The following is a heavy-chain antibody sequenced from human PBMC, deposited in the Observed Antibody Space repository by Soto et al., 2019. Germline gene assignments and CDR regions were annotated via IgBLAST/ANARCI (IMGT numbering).Heavy chain of an antibody. J-gene: IGHJ6*03. V-gene: IGHV1-18*01. D-gene: IGHD3-3*01. Sequence: QVQLVQSGAEVKRPGASVKVSCKASGYSFTSYGISWVRQAPGQGLEWMGWISGYNGHPTYAQKVQDRVTMTTGTSTSTAYMELRAPRSDETAVYDCARRVYDDLYYVDVWGKGTAVTASS. CDR3: ARRVYDDLYYVDV. CDR1: GYSFTSYG. CDR2: ISGYNGHP.